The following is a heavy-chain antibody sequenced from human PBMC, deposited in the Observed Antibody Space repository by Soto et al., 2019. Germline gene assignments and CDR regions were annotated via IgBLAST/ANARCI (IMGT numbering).Heavy chain of an antibody. CDR2: IHTTDST. D-gene: IGHD6-13*01. CDR3: ARALSSAAGRSFDF. J-gene: IGHJ4*02. CDR1: GGSISSYY. V-gene: IGHV4-4*07. Sequence: SETLSLTCTVSGGSISSYYWSWIRQPAGKGMEWIGRIHTTDSTNYNPSRKSRVTMSIETSNNQFSRKLSNLTAADTAVYYCARALSSAAGRSFDFLGQGTLVTVSS.